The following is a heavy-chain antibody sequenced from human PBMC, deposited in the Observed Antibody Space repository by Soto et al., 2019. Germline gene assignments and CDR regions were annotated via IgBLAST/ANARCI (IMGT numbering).Heavy chain of an antibody. V-gene: IGHV4-39*07. CDR2: IYHSGNT. CDR1: GGSISSSSYY. J-gene: IGHJ3*02. CDR3: ARASRADAFDI. Sequence: PSETLSLTCTVSGGSISSSSYYWGWIRQPPGKGLEWIGSIYHSGNTYYNPSLKSRVTMSVDTSKIQFSLKLSSVTAADTAMYYCARASRADAFDIWGQGTVVTVSS.